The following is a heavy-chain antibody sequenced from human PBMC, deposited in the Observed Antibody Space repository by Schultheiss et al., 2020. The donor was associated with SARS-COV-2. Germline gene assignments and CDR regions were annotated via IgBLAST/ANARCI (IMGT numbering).Heavy chain of an antibody. J-gene: IGHJ1*01. CDR3: ARGPSILTTRDFQA. Sequence: GGSLRLSCAASGFTFSNYGMHWVRQAPGKGLEWVAVIWNDGSNKYYTDSVKGRFTISRDNSRTAVYLQMNSLRAEDTAVYYCARGPSILTTRDFQAWGRGTLVTVSS. V-gene: IGHV3-33*01. CDR2: IWNDGSNK. CDR1: GFTFSNYG. D-gene: IGHD4/OR15-4a*01.